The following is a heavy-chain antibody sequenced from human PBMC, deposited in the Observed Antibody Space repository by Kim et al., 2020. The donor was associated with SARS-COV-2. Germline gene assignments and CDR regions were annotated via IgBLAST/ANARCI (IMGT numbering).Heavy chain of an antibody. V-gene: IGHV3-48*02. Sequence: GGSLRLSCAASGFTFSTYSINWVRQAPGKGLEWISYISSTSSTIYYADSVRGRFTISRDNAKNSVYLQMNSLGEEDTAVYYCARVGRSGWTDDYWGQGTLVTVSS. J-gene: IGHJ4*02. D-gene: IGHD6-19*01. CDR3: ARVGRSGWTDDY. CDR1: GFTFSTYS. CDR2: ISSTSSTI.